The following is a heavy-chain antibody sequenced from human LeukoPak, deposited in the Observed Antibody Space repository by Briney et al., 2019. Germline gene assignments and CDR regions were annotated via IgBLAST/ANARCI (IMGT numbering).Heavy chain of an antibody. V-gene: IGHV1-2*02. J-gene: IGHJ4*02. D-gene: IGHD2-21*01. Sequence: ASVKVSCKASGSIFSDYYMHWVRQVPGRGFEWMGWISRRSGATKIAPKFQGRVTLARGISISTAYVELTNLASDDTAVYYCVSWAGGNSDVASFDFWGQGTLVLVSS. CDR3: VSWAGGNSDVASFDF. CDR1: GSIFSDYY. CDR2: ISRRSGAT.